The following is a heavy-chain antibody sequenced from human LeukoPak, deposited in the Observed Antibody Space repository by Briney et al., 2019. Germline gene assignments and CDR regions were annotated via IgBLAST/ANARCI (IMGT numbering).Heavy chain of an antibody. CDR3: ASGYYDFWSGSPVYY. CDR2: IYYSGST. V-gene: IGHV4-39*01. D-gene: IGHD3-3*01. J-gene: IGHJ4*02. CDR1: GGSISSSSYY. Sequence: PSETLSLTCTVSGGSISSSSYYWGWIRQPPGKGLEWIGSIYYSGSTYYNPSLKSRVTISVDTSKNQFSLKLSSVTAADTAVYYCASGYYDFWSGSPVYYWGQGTLVTVSS.